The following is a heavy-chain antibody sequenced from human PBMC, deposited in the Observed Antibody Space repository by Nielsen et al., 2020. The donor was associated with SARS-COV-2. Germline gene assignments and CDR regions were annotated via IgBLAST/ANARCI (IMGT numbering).Heavy chain of an antibody. CDR3: ARDLGGTGDYYYGMDV. V-gene: IGHV1-46*01. D-gene: IGHD1/OR15-1a*01. CDR1: GYTFTGYY. Sequence: ASVKVSCKASGYTFTGYYLHWVRQAPGQGLEWMGIINPSGGSTTYAQKFQGSVTLTRDTSTSTVYMELSSLRTEDTAVYYCARDLGGTGDYYYGMDVWGQGTTVTVSS. CDR2: INPSGGST. J-gene: IGHJ6*02.